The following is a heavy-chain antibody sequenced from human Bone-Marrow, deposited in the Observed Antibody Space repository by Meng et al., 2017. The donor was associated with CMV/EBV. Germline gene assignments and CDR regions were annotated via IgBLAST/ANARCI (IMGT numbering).Heavy chain of an antibody. Sequence: CAASGFTFSSYAMHWVRQAPGKGLEWVALISYDGSTKYYADSVKGRFTISRDNSKNTLYLQMNSLRAEDTAVYYCASGQTYSYGYFQHWGQGTLVTVSS. CDR3: ASGQTYSYGYFQH. CDR2: ISYDGSTK. CDR1: GFTFSSYA. V-gene: IGHV3-30-3*01. J-gene: IGHJ1*01. D-gene: IGHD5-18*01.